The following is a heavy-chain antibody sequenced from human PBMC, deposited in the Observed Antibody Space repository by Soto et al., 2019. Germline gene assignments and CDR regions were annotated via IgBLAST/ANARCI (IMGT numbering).Heavy chain of an antibody. D-gene: IGHD6-6*01. CDR1: SGSFSGYY. V-gene: IGHV4-34*01. Sequence: PSETLSLTFSIYSGSFSGYYCSWIRQPPGKGLEWIGEISQSGNTNYSPSLKSRVSISIDTSKKQFSLNLASVSAADTAVYYCARAPKVSGSSQTRPDFWGQGTLVTVSS. CDR2: ISQSGNT. J-gene: IGHJ4*02. CDR3: ARAPKVSGSSQTRPDF.